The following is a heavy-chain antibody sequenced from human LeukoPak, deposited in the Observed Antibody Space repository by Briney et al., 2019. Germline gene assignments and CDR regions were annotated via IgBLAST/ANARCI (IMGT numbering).Heavy chain of an antibody. Sequence: SVKVSCKASGGTFSSYAISWVRQAPGQGLEWMGGIIPIFGTANYAQKFQGRVTITADESTSTAYMELSSLRSEDTAVYYCARGLLGFGYYDSSGYFDYWGQGTLVTVSS. J-gene: IGHJ4*02. CDR1: GGTFSSYA. CDR3: ARGLLGFGYYDSSGYFDY. V-gene: IGHV1-69*13. CDR2: IIPIFGTA. D-gene: IGHD3-22*01.